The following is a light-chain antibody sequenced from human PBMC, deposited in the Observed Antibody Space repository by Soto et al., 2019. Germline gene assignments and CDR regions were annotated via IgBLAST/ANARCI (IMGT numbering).Light chain of an antibody. J-gene: IGLJ1*01. V-gene: IGLV1-47*01. CDR3: ATWDDSLNGFYV. CDR2: RNN. Sequence: QSVLSQPPSASGTPGQGVTISCSVSTSNIGSNYVYWYQQLPGTAPKLLIYRNNQRPSGVPDRFSGSKSGTSASLATSGLRSDDEADYFCATWDDSLNGFYVFGTGTKVTV. CDR1: TSNIGSNY.